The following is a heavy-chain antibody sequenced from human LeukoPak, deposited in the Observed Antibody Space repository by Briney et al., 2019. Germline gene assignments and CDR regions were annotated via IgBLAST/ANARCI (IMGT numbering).Heavy chain of an antibody. D-gene: IGHD3-3*01. J-gene: IGHJ4*02. CDR2: ISWDGGST. CDR1: GFTFDDYT. CDR3: AKGGTIFGVDLIDY. Sequence: GGSLRLSCAASGFTFDDYTMHWVRQAPGKGLEWVSLISWDGGSTYYADSVKGRFTISRDNSKNPLYLQMNSLRTEDTALYYCAKGGTIFGVDLIDYWGQGTLVTVSS. V-gene: IGHV3-43*01.